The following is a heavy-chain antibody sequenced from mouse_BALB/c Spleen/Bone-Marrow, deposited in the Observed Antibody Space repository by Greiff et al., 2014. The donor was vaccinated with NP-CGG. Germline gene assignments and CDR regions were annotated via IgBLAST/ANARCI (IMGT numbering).Heavy chain of an antibody. V-gene: IGHV1S22*01. D-gene: IGHD2-2*01. CDR2: IYPGSGST. J-gene: IGHJ3*01. CDR1: GYTFTSYW. Sequence: LQQSGPELVRPGASVKLSCKASGYTFTSYWMHWVKQRPGQGLEWIGNIYPGSGSTNYDEKFESKATLTVDTSSSTAYMQLSSLTSEDSAVYYCTRGGVYYAYDGAWFAYWGQGTLVTVSA. CDR3: TRGGVYYAYDGAWFAY.